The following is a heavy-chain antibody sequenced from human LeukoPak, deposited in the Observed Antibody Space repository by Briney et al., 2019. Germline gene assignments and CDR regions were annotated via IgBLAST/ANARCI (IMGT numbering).Heavy chain of an antibody. CDR3: AKDGGYSNCAFGL. V-gene: IGHV3-33*06. D-gene: IGHD4-11*01. Sequence: GGSLRLSCAASGFTFSSYGMHWVRQAPGKGLEWVTLIYYDGSKEYYADSVKGRFTISRDNSKNTLYLQMNSLRVEDTAVYYCAKDGGYSNCAFGLWGQGTMVTVSS. CDR2: IYYDGSKE. J-gene: IGHJ3*01. CDR1: GFTFSSYG.